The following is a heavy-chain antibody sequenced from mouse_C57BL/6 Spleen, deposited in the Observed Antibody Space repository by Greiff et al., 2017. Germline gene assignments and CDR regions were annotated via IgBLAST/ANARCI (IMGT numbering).Heavy chain of an antibody. V-gene: IGHV5-17*01. CDR3: AGNWGFDY. Sequence: EVNVVESGGGLVKPGGSLKLSCAASGFTFSDYGMHWVRQAPEKGLEWVAYISSGSSTIYYADTVKGRFTISSDNAKNTLFLQMTSLRSEDTAMYYCAGNWGFDYWGQGTTLTVSS. D-gene: IGHD4-1*01. J-gene: IGHJ2*01. CDR2: ISSGSSTI. CDR1: GFTFSDYG.